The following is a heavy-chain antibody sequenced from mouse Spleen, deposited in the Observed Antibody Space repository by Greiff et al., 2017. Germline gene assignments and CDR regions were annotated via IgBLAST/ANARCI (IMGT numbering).Heavy chain of an antibody. V-gene: IGHV2-9*02. J-gene: IGHJ2*01. CDR3: ARDLVWTPYGGFDY. CDR2: IWAGGST. Sequence: VKLMESGPGLVAPSQSLSITCTVSGFSLTSYGVHWVRQPPGKGLEWLGVIWAGGSTNYNSALMSRLSISKDNSKNQVFLKMNSLQTDDTAMYYCARDLVWTPYGGFDYWGQGTTLTVSS. D-gene: IGHD2-10*02. CDR1: GFSLTSYG.